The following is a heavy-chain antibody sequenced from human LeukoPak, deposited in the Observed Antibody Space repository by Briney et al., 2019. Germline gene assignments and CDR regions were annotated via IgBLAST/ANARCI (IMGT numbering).Heavy chain of an antibody. D-gene: IGHD1-26*01. CDR1: GFTFSSYG. Sequence: GGSLRLSCAASGFTFSSYGMHWVRQAPGKGLEWVAVISYDGSNKYYADSVKGRFTISRDNSKNTLYLQMNSLRAEDTAVYYCAKGPRFSLVGATDAFDIWGQGTMVTVSS. CDR2: ISYDGSNK. J-gene: IGHJ3*02. V-gene: IGHV3-30*18. CDR3: AKGPRFSLVGATDAFDI.